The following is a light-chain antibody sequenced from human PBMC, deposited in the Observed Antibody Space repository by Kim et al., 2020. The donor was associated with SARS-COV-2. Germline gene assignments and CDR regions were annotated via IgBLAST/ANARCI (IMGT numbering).Light chain of an antibody. CDR2: GAS. V-gene: IGKV3-20*01. CDR1: QSVTSDY. J-gene: IGKJ2*01. Sequence: LSPGERATLSCRASQSVTSDYLAWHQQKPGQAPRLLIYGASSSATGIPDRFRGSGSGTDFSLTISTLESEDFAVYYCQQYGSSPYTFGQGTKVEI. CDR3: QQYGSSPYT.